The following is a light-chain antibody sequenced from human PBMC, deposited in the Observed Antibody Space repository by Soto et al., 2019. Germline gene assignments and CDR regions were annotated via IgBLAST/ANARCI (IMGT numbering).Light chain of an antibody. V-gene: IGLV2-14*01. CDR3: SSYTSSSTRV. CDR1: SNAVGAYDF. CDR2: EVS. J-gene: IGLJ1*01. Sequence: QSALTQPASVSGSPGQSITISCTGTSNAVGAYDFVSWYQQHPDKAPKLMIYEVSNRPSGVSNRFSGSKSVNTATLTISGLQAEDEADYYCSSYTSSSTRVFGTGTKVTVL.